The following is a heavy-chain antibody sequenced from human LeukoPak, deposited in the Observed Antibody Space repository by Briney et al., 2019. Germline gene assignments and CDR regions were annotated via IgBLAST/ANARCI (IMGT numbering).Heavy chain of an antibody. CDR2: IWYDGSNK. CDR1: GFTLSSYG. CDR3: ARDHSSGWYSDYFDY. V-gene: IGHV3-33*01. Sequence: PGRSLRLSCAASGFTLSSYGMHWVRQAPGKGLEWVAVIWYDGSNKYYEDSVKGRFTISRDNSKNTLYLQMNSLRAEDTAVYYCARDHSSGWYSDYFDYWGQGTLVTVSS. D-gene: IGHD6-19*01. J-gene: IGHJ4*02.